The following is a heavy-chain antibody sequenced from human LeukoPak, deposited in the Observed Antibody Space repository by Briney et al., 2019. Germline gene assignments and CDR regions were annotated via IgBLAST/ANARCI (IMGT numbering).Heavy chain of an antibody. V-gene: IGHV3-73*01. CDR2: IRSTANGYAT. Sequence: GGSLRLSCAASEFTFSGSALHWVRQASGKGLEWVGRIRSTANGYATAYAASVKGRFTISRDDSKNTAYLQMGSLKTEDTAVYYCTGNYYGSGSYADFDYWGQGTLVTVSS. CDR1: EFTFSGSA. J-gene: IGHJ4*02. CDR3: TGNYYGSGSYADFDY. D-gene: IGHD3-10*01.